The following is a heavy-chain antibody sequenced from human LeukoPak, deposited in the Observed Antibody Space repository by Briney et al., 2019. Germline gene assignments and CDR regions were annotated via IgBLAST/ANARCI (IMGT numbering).Heavy chain of an antibody. CDR2: ISDDETYK. J-gene: IGHJ4*02. CDR1: GFTFNSYS. D-gene: IGHD1-26*01. CDR3: TRGRVGGVDY. Sequence: PGRSLRLSCAASGFTFNSYSMHWVRQAPGKGLEWVTAISDDETYKFYADSVKGRFTISRGNHDTIYLQMNTLRFADTAVYYCTRGRVGGVDYWGQGTLVTVSS. V-gene: IGHV3-30-3*01.